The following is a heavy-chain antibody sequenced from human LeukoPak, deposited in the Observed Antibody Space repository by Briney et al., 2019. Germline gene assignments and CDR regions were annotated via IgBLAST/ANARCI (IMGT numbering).Heavy chain of an antibody. CDR1: GFTFSSYG. CDR3: AKGYNWNYQYFQH. D-gene: IGHD1-7*01. J-gene: IGHJ1*01. V-gene: IGHV3-30*02. CDR2: IRYDGSNK. Sequence: PGGSLRLSCAASGFTFSSYGMHWVRQAPGKGLEWVAFIRYDGSNKYYADSVKGRFTISRDNSKNTLYLQMNSLRAEDAAVYYCAKGYNWNYQYFQHWGQGTLVTVSS.